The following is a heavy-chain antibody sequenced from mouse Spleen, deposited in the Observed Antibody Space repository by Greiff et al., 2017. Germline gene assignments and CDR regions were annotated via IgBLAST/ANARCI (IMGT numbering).Heavy chain of an antibody. CDR3: ARDGRKGGYFDV. V-gene: IGHV1-82*01. Sequence: VQLQQSGPELVKPGASVKISCKASGYAFSSSWMNWVKQRPGQGLEWIGRIYPGDGDTNYNGKFKGKATLTADKSSSTAYMQLSSLTSVDSAVYFCARDGRKGGYFDVWGAGTTVTVSS. D-gene: IGHD1-2*01. J-gene: IGHJ1*01. CDR1: GYAFSSSW. CDR2: IYPGDGDT.